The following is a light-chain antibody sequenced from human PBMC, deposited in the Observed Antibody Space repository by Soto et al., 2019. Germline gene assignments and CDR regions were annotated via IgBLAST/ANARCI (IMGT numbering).Light chain of an antibody. Sequence: DIVMTQSPDSLAVSLGERAAINCKSSQSVFYSSNNKNYLAWYQQKPGQPPKLLIYWASTRESGVPGRFSGSGSGTDFTLTISSLQAEAVAVYYCQQYYSTPWTFGQGTKVEIK. V-gene: IGKV4-1*01. CDR2: WAS. CDR1: QSVFYSSNNKNY. J-gene: IGKJ1*01. CDR3: QQYYSTPWT.